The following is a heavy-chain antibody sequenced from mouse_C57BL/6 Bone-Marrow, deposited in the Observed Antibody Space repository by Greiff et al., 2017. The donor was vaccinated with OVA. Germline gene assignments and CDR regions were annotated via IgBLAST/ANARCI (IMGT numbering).Heavy chain of an antibody. CDR3: ARDGYYWFAY. Sequence: EVQLVESGGDLVKPGGSLKLSCAASGFTFSSYGMSWVRQTPDKRLAWVATISSGGSYTYSPDSVKGRFTISRDNAKNTLYLQMSSLKAEDTAMYYCARDGYYWFAYWGQGTLVTVSA. CDR1: GFTFSSYG. V-gene: IGHV5-6*01. CDR2: ISSGGSYT. J-gene: IGHJ3*01. D-gene: IGHD2-3*01.